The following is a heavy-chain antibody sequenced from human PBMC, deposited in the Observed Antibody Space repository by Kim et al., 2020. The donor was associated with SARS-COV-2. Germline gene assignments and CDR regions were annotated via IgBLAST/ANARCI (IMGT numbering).Heavy chain of an antibody. V-gene: IGHV3-53*01. J-gene: IGHJ5*02. D-gene: IGHD3-10*01. CDR2: IFSNGIT. Sequence: GGSLRLSCAASDFDVRDVYISWVRQAPGKGLEWVSVIFSNGITYYADSVMGRFTISRDSSRNIVSLQMNDLRAEDTGLYYCARGPGWFGDLWGLVT. CDR1: DFDVRDVY. CDR3: ARGPGWFGDL.